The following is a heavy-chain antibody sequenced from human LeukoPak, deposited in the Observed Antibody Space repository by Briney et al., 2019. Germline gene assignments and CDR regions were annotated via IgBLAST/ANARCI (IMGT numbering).Heavy chain of an antibody. J-gene: IGHJ4*02. Sequence: SVKVSCKASGYTFSGYYMHWVRQAPGQGLEWMGGIIPFLSTADYAQKFQGRITITADESTSTAYMELSSLRPEDTALYYCAKASGYSFGHFDYWGQGTLVTVSS. CDR2: IIPFLSTA. CDR3: AKASGYSFGHFDY. V-gene: IGHV1-69*13. D-gene: IGHD5-18*01. CDR1: GYTFSGYY.